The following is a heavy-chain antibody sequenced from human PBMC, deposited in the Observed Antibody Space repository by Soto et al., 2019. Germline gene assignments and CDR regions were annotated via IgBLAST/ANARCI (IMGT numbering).Heavy chain of an antibody. D-gene: IGHD3-22*01. Sequence: EVQLVESGGGLVQPGRSLRLSCAASGFTFDDYAMHWVRQAPGKGLEWVSGISWNSGSIGYADSVKGRFTISRDNAKNSLYLPMNSLRAEDTALYYCAKDSSGYYSPNWFDPWGQGTLVTVSS. CDR1: GFTFDDYA. CDR2: ISWNSGSI. J-gene: IGHJ5*02. CDR3: AKDSSGYYSPNWFDP. V-gene: IGHV3-9*01.